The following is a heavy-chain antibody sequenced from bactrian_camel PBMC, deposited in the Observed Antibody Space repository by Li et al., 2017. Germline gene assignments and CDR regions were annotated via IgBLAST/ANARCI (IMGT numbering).Heavy chain of an antibody. CDR1: GFTFRSHY. D-gene: IGHD4*01. CDR2: VNTAGGPT. J-gene: IGHJ7*01. V-gene: IGHV3S1*01. Sequence: VQLVESGGGLVEPGGSLRLTCKASGFTFRSHYIYWLRQAPGKGLEGIAGVNTAGGPTDYAESVKGRFTISQDNAKNTVYLQMNSLKPEDTAKYYCAADIPDDGDFLYRDSDVCVEDYGEDYWGKGTQVTVS.